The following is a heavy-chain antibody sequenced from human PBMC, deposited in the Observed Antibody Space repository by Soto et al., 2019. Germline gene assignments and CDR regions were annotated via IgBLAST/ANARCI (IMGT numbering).Heavy chain of an antibody. Sequence: PGGSLRLSCVASGFTVNSNYMNWVRQAPGKGLEWVSVIYSGGSTYYADSVKGRFTISRDNSKNTLYLQMNSLRAEDTAVYYCARDRVESGYPEYFQFWGQGTLVTVSS. CDR2: IYSGGST. CDR1: GFTVNSNY. CDR3: ARDRVESGYPEYFQF. J-gene: IGHJ1*01. D-gene: IGHD3-22*01. V-gene: IGHV3-53*01.